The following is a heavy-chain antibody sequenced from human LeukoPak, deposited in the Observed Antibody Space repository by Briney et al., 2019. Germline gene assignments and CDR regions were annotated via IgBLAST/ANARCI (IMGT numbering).Heavy chain of an antibody. CDR1: GFTFSNHQ. D-gene: IGHD3-10*01. V-gene: IGHV3-7*05. CDR3: ARRNYDSGSWVLDY. J-gene: IGHJ4*02. Sequence: PGGSLRLSCAGSGFTFSNHQMNWVRRAPGKGLEWVAKIKQDGGEKHYVDSVKGRFTISRDNAKNSLYLQMNSLRVEDTAMYYCARRNYDSGSWVLDYWGQGTLVTVSS. CDR2: IKQDGGEK.